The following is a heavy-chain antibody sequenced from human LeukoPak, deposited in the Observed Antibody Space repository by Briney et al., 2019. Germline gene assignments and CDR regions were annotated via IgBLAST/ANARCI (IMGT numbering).Heavy chain of an antibody. CDR3: AGGPMVRGVLDH. Sequence: SGGSLRLSCAASGFTFSSYAMHWVRQAPGKGLEWVAVISYDGSNKYYADSVKGRFTISRDNSKNTLYLQMNSLRAEDTAVYYCAGGPMVRGVLDHWGQGTLVTVSS. D-gene: IGHD3-10*01. J-gene: IGHJ4*02. CDR1: GFTFSSYA. CDR2: ISYDGSNK. V-gene: IGHV3-30*04.